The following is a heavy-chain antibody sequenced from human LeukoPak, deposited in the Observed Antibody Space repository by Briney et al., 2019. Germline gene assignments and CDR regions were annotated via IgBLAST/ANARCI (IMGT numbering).Heavy chain of an antibody. CDR3: ARVGYSGYGYYYYMDV. CDR1: GGTFSSYA. J-gene: IGHJ6*03. Sequence: SVTVSCKASGGTFSSYAISWVRQAPGQGLEWMGGIIPIFGTANYAQKFQGRVTITTDESTSTAYMELSSLRSEDTAVYYCARVGYSGYGYYYYMDVWGKGTTVTVSS. V-gene: IGHV1-69*05. CDR2: IIPIFGTA. D-gene: IGHD5-12*01.